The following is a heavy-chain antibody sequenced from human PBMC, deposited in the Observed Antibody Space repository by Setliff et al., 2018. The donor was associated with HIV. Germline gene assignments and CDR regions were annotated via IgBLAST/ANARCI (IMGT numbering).Heavy chain of an antibody. CDR1: GGSISSGSYY. CDR2: IYYSGST. CDR3: GRGPRIVGASWAVIDY. Sequence: PSETLSLTCTVSGGSISSGSYYWSWIRQPPGKGLEWIGSIYYSGSTYYNPSLKSRVTISVDTSKNHFSLHLTSVTAADTAVYSCGRGPRIVGASWAVIDYWGRGKPVTVSS. V-gene: IGHV4-39*02. J-gene: IGHJ4*02. D-gene: IGHD2-21*01.